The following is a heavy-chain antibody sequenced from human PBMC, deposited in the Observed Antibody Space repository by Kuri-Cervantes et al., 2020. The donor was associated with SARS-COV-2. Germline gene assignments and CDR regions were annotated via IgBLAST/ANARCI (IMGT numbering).Heavy chain of an antibody. D-gene: IGHD3-16*01. V-gene: IGHV4-34*01. CDR2: INHSGST. CDR1: GGSFSAYY. J-gene: IGHJ4*02. Sequence: GSLRPSCAVYGGSFSAYYWSWIRQPPGKGLEWIGEINHSGSTNYNPSLKIRVTISVDTSKHQLSLKLSSVTAADTAVYYCAGSPGGVFDCWGQGTLVTVSS. CDR3: AGSPGGVFDC.